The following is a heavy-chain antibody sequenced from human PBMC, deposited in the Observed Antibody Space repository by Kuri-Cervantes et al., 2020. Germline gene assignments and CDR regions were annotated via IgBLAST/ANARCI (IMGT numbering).Heavy chain of an antibody. CDR3: TRDNRATEYYYDSSGYHHDAFDI. CDR2: IYASGST. Sequence: GESLKISCAASGFTVSSNPMNWVRQAPGKGLEWVSIIYASGSTYYADSVKGRFTISRDNSQDTLFLQMNSLRAEDTAVYYCTRDNRATEYYYDSSGYHHDAFDIWGQGTMVTVSS. V-gene: IGHV3-53*01. CDR1: GFTVSSNP. J-gene: IGHJ3*02. D-gene: IGHD3-22*01.